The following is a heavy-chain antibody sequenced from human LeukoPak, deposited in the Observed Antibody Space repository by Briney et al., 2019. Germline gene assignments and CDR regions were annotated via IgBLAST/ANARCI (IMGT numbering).Heavy chain of an antibody. Sequence: GGSLRLSCAASGFTFSSYWMQWVRQAPGKGPVWLSRINTDGRSTSYADSVKGRFTISRDNAKNTLYLQMNSLRAEDTAVYYCARARGSYDLFDYWGQGTLVTVSS. D-gene: IGHD1-26*01. V-gene: IGHV3-74*01. CDR1: GFTFSSYW. CDR2: INTDGRST. CDR3: ARARGSYDLFDY. J-gene: IGHJ4*02.